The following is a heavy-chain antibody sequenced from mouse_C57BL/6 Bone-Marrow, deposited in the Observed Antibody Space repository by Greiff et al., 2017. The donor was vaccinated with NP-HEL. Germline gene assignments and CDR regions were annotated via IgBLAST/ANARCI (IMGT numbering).Heavy chain of an antibody. Sequence: EVMLVESGGGLVKPGGSLKLSCAASGFTFSDYGMHWVRQAPEKGLEWVAYISSGSSTIYYADTVKGRFTISRDNAKNTLFLQMTSLRSEDTAMYYCARRYRGLYYYAMDYWGQGTSLTVSS. D-gene: IGHD2-12*01. CDR1: GFTFSDYG. CDR3: ARRYRGLYYYAMDY. V-gene: IGHV5-17*01. J-gene: IGHJ4*01. CDR2: ISSGSSTI.